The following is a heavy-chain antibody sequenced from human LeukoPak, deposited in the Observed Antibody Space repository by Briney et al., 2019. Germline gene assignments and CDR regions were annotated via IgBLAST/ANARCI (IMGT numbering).Heavy chain of an antibody. V-gene: IGHV1-2*04. CDR1: GYTFTGYY. CDR2: INPNSGGT. CDR3: ARAAHDYVWGSYRSDYGMDV. D-gene: IGHD3-16*02. J-gene: IGHJ6*04. Sequence: ALVKVSCKASGYTFTGYYMHWVRQAPGQGLEWMGWINPNSGGTNYAQKFQGWVTMTRDTSISTAYMELSRLRSDDTAVYYCARAAHDYVWGSYRSDYGMDVWGKGTTVTVSS.